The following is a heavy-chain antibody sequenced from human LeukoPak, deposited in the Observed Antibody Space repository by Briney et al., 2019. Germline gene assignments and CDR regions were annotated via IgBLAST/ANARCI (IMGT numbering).Heavy chain of an antibody. Sequence: GASVKVSCKASGGTFSSYAISWVRQAPGQGLEWMGGIIPIFDTAIYAQKFQGRVTITADESTSTAYMDLSSLRSEDTAVYYCANPRYDSSGYYYVDWGQGTLVTVSS. CDR3: ANPRYDSSGYYYVD. D-gene: IGHD3-22*01. CDR1: GGTFSSYA. J-gene: IGHJ4*02. CDR2: IIPIFDTA. V-gene: IGHV1-69*01.